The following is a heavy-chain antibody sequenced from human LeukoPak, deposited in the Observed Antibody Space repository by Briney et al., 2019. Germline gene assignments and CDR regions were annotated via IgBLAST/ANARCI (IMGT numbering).Heavy chain of an antibody. CDR3: ARPQGVASVWDFEY. D-gene: IGHD5-12*01. CDR2: INHSGST. J-gene: IGHJ4*02. V-gene: IGHV4-34*01. CDR1: GFIFSSYG. Sequence: LRLSCAASGFIFSSYGMHWVRQAPGKGLEWIGEINHSGSTNYNPSLKSRVTISVDTSKNQFSLQVRSVTAADTAVYFCARPQGVASVWDFEYWGQGTLVSVSS.